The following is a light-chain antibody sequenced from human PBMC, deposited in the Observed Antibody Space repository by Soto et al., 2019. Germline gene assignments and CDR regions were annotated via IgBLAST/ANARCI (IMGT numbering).Light chain of an antibody. CDR2: RNN. CDR3: AAWDDSLSGPL. Sequence: QSVLTQPPSASATPGQRVTISCSGSSANIGSNYVYWYQQLPGTAPKLLIYRNNQRPSGVPDRFSGSKSGTSASLAISGRLSEDEADYYCAAWDDSLSGPLFGGGTKLTVL. V-gene: IGLV1-47*01. CDR1: SANIGSNY. J-gene: IGLJ3*02.